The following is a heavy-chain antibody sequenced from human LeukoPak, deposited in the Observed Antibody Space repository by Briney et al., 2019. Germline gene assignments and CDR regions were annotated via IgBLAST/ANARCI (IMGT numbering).Heavy chain of an antibody. D-gene: IGHD3-10*01. V-gene: IGHV1-2*02. J-gene: IGHJ3*02. CDR3: AVWFGEDPAFDI. CDR2: INPNSGGT. CDR1: GYTFTGYY. Sequence: GASVKVSCKASGYTFTGYYMHWVRPAPGQGLEWMGWINPNSGGTNYAQKFQGRVTMTRDTSISTAYMELSRLRSDDTAVYYCAVWFGEDPAFDIWGQGTMVTVSS.